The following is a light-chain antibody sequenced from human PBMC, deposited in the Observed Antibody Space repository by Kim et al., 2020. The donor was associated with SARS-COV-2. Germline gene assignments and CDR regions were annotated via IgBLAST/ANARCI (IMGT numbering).Light chain of an antibody. Sequence: GPSVTISCSGISSDVGDYPYVSWYQQHPGKAPTLIIYDVSYRPSGVPDRFSGSKSGNTASLTVSGLQAEDEADYYCCSSAGSYTWVFGGGTQLTVL. CDR3: CSSAGSYTWV. CDR1: SSDVGDYPY. CDR2: DVS. J-gene: IGLJ3*02. V-gene: IGLV2-11*01.